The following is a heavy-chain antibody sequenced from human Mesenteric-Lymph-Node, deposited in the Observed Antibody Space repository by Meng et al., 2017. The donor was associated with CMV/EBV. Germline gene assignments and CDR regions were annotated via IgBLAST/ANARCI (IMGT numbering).Heavy chain of an antibody. V-gene: IGHV3-30-3*01. Sequence: GGSLRLSCAVSGFTFSDYAMHWVRQPPGKGLEWVSVTSYNGGNKYYADSVKGRFIVSRDNSRNTLYLDMNDLRSDDTAIYYCASPLYCSTTSCLWTFNSWGQGTLVTVSS. J-gene: IGHJ4*02. CDR1: GFTFSDYA. CDR3: ASPLYCSTTSCLWTFNS. D-gene: IGHD2-2*01. CDR2: TSYNGGNK.